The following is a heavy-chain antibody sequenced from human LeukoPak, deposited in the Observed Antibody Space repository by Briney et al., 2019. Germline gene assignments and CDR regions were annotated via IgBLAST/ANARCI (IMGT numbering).Heavy chain of an antibody. CDR3: ARDQSSSWSNYYYMDV. CDR1: GYTFTSYG. Sequence: ASVKVSCKASGYTFTSYGISWVRQAPGQGLEWMGWINTNTGNPTYAQGFTGRFVFSLDTSVSTAYLQISSLNAEDTAVYYCARDQSSSWSNYYYMDVWGKGTTVTVSS. V-gene: IGHV7-4-1*02. J-gene: IGHJ6*03. D-gene: IGHD6-13*01. CDR2: INTNTGNP.